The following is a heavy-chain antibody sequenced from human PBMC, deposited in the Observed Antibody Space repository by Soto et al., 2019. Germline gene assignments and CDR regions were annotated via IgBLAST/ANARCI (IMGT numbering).Heavy chain of an antibody. J-gene: IGHJ4*02. CDR3: ARGPTDYYDNSANYFLDY. V-gene: IGHV1-18*01. Sequence: QVQLVQSGAEVKKPGASVKVSCKASGYTFITYGVSWVRQAPGQGLDWLGRISTYNGNTRYAERLQGRVTMTTDTTTNTAYMELRYLRSDGTAVYYCARGPTDYYDNSANYFLDYWGQGTLVTVSS. CDR1: GYTFITYG. CDR2: ISTYNGNT. D-gene: IGHD3-22*01.